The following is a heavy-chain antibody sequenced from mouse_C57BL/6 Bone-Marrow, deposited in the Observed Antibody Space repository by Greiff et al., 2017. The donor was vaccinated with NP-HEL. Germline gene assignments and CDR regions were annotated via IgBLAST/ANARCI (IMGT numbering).Heavy chain of an antibody. CDR1: GYTFTDYY. CDR2: INPNNGGT. D-gene: IGHD1-1*01. Sequence: EVQLQQSGPELVKPGASVKISCKASGYTFTDYYMNWVKQSHGKSLEWIGDINPNNGGTSYNQKFKGTATLTVDKSSSTAYMELRSLTSEDSAVYYCARRSLYYYGSSYWYFDVWGTGTTVTVSS. CDR3: ARRSLYYYGSSYWYFDV. J-gene: IGHJ1*03. V-gene: IGHV1-26*01.